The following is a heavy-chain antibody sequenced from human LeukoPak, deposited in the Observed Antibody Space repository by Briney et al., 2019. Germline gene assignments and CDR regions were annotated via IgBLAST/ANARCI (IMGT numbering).Heavy chain of an antibody. CDR1: GFTFDDYA. CDR3: AKGLLRYCDWSYMDV. D-gene: IGHD3-9*01. J-gene: IGHJ6*03. Sequence: GGSLRLSRAASGFTFDDYAMHWVRQAPGKGLEWVSHICWDGGRTYYPVSVKGRFTISRDNRKNSLYLQMSCLTAQDPALYSIAKGLLRYCDWSYMDVWGEGTTVTVSS. CDR2: ICWDGGRT. V-gene: IGHV3-43D*03.